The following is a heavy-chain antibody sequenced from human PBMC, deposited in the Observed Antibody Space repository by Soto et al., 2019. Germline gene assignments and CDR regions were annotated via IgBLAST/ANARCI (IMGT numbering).Heavy chain of an antibody. CDR1: GYTFIRYG. CDR2: ISSYNDYT. CDR3: ARGGYYDYDWGKLNYYGLDV. J-gene: IGHJ6*02. D-gene: IGHD3-16*01. Sequence: QVQLVQSAAEVRKPGASVKVSCRASGYTFIRYGITWVRQAPGQGLEWMGWISSYNDYTEYAQRFQGRVTMTADTSTXTXHXKLRNLRSDDTAVYYCARGGYYDYDWGKLNYYGLDVWGQGTAVTVSS. V-gene: IGHV1-18*01.